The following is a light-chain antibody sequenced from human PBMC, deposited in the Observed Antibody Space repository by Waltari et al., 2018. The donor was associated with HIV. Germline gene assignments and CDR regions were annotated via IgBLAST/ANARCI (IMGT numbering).Light chain of an antibody. V-gene: IGKV1-39*01. J-gene: IGKJ3*01. CDR1: QTVTNK. Sequence: DIQMTQSPSPLSASVGDSVIITCRASQTVTNKVNWYQQKPGAAPKVLIYDAATLQSGVPSRFRGGGSGTDFTLTITGLQPDDFATYFCQQTFSSPLTFGPGTKVDI. CDR2: DAA. CDR3: QQTFSSPLT.